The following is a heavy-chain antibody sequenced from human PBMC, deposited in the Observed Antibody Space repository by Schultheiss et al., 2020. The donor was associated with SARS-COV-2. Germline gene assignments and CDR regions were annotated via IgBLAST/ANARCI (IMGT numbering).Heavy chain of an antibody. CDR3: ARDAGYGGYVVWYYGMDV. Sequence: ASVKVSCKASGYTFTSYDINWVRQATGQGLEWMGWMNPNSGNTGYAQKFQGRVTMTRNTSISTAYMELSSLRSEDTAVYYCARDAGYGGYVVWYYGMDVWGQGTTVTVSS. J-gene: IGHJ6*02. CDR2: MNPNSGNT. D-gene: IGHD5-12*01. CDR1: GYTFTSYD. V-gene: IGHV1-8*01.